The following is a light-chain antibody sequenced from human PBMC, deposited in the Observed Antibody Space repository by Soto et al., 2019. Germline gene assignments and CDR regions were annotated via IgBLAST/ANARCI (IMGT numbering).Light chain of an antibody. CDR1: SGSIASNY. CDR3: QSYDSSPV. J-gene: IGLJ2*01. Sequence: NFMLTQPHSVSESPGKTVTISCTRSSGSIASNYVQWYQQRPGSAPTTVIYEDNQRPSGVPDRFSGSIDSSSNSASLTISGLKTEDEADYSCQSYDSSPVFGGRTKVTVL. V-gene: IGLV6-57*04. CDR2: EDN.